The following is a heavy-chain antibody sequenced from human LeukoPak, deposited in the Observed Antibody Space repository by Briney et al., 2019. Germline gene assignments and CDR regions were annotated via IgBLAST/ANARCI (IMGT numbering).Heavy chain of an antibody. CDR1: GFTFSTYN. J-gene: IGHJ6*03. D-gene: IGHD3-10*01. V-gene: IGHV3-21*01. CDR2: IGSSSTYI. CDR3: ARPRGAPGYMDV. Sequence: GGSLRLSCAASGFTFSTYNMDWVRHAPGKGLEWVSSIGSSSTYIYYADSVKGRFTISRDNAKNSLYLQMNSLRAEDTAVYYCARPRGAPGYMDVWGKGTTVTVSS.